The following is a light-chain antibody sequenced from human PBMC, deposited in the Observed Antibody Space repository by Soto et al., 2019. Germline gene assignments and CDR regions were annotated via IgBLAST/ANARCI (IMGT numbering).Light chain of an antibody. J-gene: IGLJ3*02. CDR2: DVS. Sequence: QSALTQPASVSGSPGQSITISCTGTSSDVGGYNYVSWYQQHPGKAPKLMIYDVSNRPSGVSIRFSGSKSGNTASLTISGLQAEDEADYYCSSYTTTIRVFGGGTKLTAL. CDR3: SSYTTTIRV. CDR1: SSDVGGYNY. V-gene: IGLV2-14*01.